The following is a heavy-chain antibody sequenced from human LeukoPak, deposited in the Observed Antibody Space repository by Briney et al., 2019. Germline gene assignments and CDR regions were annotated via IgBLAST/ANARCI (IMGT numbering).Heavy chain of an antibody. Sequence: ASVKVSCKASGYTFTSYYMHWVRQAPGQGLEWMGIINPSGGRTSYAQKFQGRVTMTRDTSTSTVYMELSSLRSEDTDVYYCASLNPNTRDDAFDIWGQGTMVTVSS. V-gene: IGHV1-46*01. D-gene: IGHD2-2*01. J-gene: IGHJ3*02. CDR2: INPSGGRT. CDR3: ASLNPNTRDDAFDI. CDR1: GYTFTSYY.